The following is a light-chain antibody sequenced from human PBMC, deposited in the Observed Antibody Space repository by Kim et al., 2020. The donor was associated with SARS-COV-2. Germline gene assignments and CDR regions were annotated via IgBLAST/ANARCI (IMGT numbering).Light chain of an antibody. Sequence: AWGKTCKITGQGDSLRSYYASWYQQKPGQAPVLVIYGKNNRPSGIPDRFSGSSSGNTASLTITGAQAEDEADYYCNSRDSSGNHVVFGGGTQLTVL. CDR2: GKN. J-gene: IGLJ2*01. V-gene: IGLV3-19*01. CDR3: NSRDSSGNHVV. CDR1: SLRSYY.